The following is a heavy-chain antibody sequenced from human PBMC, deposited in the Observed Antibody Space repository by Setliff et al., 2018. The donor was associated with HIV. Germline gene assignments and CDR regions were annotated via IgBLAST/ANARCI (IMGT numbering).Heavy chain of an antibody. CDR2: LHLSGDT. J-gene: IGHJ6*02. Sequence: GDSINSGTYYWSWIRQPAGKGLEWIGRLHLSGDTNYNPSLKSRVTMSIDTSKNQFSLKLSSVTAADTAVYYCARVRGRYYYHYAMDVWGQGTTVTVSS. D-gene: IGHD3-10*01. CDR1: GDSINSGTYY. CDR3: ARVRGRYYYHYAMDV. V-gene: IGHV4-61*02.